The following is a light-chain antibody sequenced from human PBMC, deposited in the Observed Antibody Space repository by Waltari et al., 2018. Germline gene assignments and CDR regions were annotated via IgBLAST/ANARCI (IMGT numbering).Light chain of an antibody. CDR1: QSVLSSTNSNNY. CDR2: WAP. Sequence: DIVLTQSPDSLALSLCARATIRCRSSQSVLSSTNSNNYLAWYQQRPGQPPKLLFYWAPTRVSGVPDRFDGSGSGTDFTLTISSLQAEDLAVYYCQQYYTTPCTFGQGTRLEIK. J-gene: IGKJ2*02. V-gene: IGKV4-1*01. CDR3: QQYYTTPCT.